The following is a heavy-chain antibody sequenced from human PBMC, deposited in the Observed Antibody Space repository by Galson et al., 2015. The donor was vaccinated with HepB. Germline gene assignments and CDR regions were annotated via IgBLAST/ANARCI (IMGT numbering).Heavy chain of an antibody. V-gene: IGHV5-51*01. Sequence: QSGAEVKKPGESLKISCKGSGYSFTSYWIGWVRQMPGKGLEWMGIIYPGDSNTRYSPSFQGQVTISADKSISTAYLQWSSLKASDTAMYYCARQKKGWNYATGRYYYYYMDVWGKGTTVTVSS. CDR3: ARQKKGWNYATGRYYYYYMDV. J-gene: IGHJ6*03. D-gene: IGHD1-7*01. CDR2: IYPGDSNT. CDR1: GYSFTSYW.